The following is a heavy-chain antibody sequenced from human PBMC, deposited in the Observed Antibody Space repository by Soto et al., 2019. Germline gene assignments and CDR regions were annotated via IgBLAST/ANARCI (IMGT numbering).Heavy chain of an antibody. V-gene: IGHV3-23*01. CDR1: GFTFGTNA. CDR3: AKCRNPSFYDY. D-gene: IGHD2-2*01. Sequence: GESLKISCAASGFTFGTNAMSWVRQAPGKGLEWVSSISAGGSGASTYYAESVKGRFTISRDNSKNTLFLQMNSLRAEDTALYYCAKCRNPSFYDYWGRGTLVTVSS. CDR2: ISAGGSGAST. J-gene: IGHJ4*02.